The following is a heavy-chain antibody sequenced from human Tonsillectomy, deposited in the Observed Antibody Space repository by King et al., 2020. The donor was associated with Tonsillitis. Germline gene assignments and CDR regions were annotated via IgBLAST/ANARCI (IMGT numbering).Heavy chain of an antibody. CDR1: GGSISTYY. CDR3: ARDDFRNYDSFDI. CDR2: IYSSGNT. D-gene: IGHD4-11*01. J-gene: IGHJ3*02. V-gene: IGHV4-4*07. Sequence: QLQESGPGLVRPSETLSLTCTVSGGSISTYYWSWIRQPAGKGLEWIGRIYSSGNTNDNPSLKSRVTMSVDTSRNQFSLKLNSVTAADTAVYYCARDDFRNYDSFDIWGQGTMVTVSS.